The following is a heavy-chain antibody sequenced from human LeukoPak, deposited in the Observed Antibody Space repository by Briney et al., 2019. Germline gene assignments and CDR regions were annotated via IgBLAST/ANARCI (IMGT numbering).Heavy chain of an antibody. J-gene: IGHJ4*02. V-gene: IGHV4-39*07. CDR3: ARATSYSSSQALSWGPQVGHKIGAFDY. D-gene: IGHD6-13*01. CDR1: GGSISSSSYY. Sequence: PSETLSLTCTVSGGSISSSSYYWGWIRQPPGKGLEWIGSIYYSGSTYYNPSLKSRVTISVDTSKNQFSLKLSSVTAADTAVYYCARATSYSSSQALSWGPQVGHKIGAFDYWGQGTLVTVSS. CDR2: IYYSGST.